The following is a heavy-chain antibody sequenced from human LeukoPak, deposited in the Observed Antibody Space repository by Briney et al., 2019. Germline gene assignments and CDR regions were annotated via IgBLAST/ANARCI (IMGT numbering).Heavy chain of an antibody. Sequence: GASVKVSCKASGYTFTSYGISWVRQAPGQGLEWMGWISAYNGNTNYAQKLQGRVTMTRDTSISTAYMELSRLRSDDTAVYYCARGGTYYYYYMDVWGKGTTVTVSS. D-gene: IGHD1-1*01. V-gene: IGHV1-18*01. CDR3: ARGGTYYYYYMDV. CDR1: GYTFTSYG. CDR2: ISAYNGNT. J-gene: IGHJ6*03.